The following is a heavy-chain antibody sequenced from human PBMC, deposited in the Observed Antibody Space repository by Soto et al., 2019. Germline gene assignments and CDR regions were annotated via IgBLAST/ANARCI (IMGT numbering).Heavy chain of an antibody. J-gene: IGHJ5*02. CDR1: GASISSYY. CDR2: IYYSGST. CDR3: ARHVMGYGDYFRLGGWFDP. D-gene: IGHD4-17*01. V-gene: IGHV4-59*08. Sequence: SETLSLTCTVSGASISSYYWSWIRQPPGKGLEWIGYIYYSGSTNYNPSLKSRVTISVDTSKNQFSLKLSSVTAADTAVYYCARHVMGYGDYFRLGGWFDPWGQGTLVTVSS.